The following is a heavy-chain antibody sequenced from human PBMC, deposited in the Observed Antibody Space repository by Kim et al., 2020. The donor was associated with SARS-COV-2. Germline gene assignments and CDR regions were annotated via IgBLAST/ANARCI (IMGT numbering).Heavy chain of an antibody. CDR2: IIPIFGTA. CDR3: VRATTYYYDSSGYYDY. J-gene: IGHJ4*02. V-gene: IGHV1-69*13. Sequence: SVKVSCKASGGTFSSYAISWVRQAPGQGLEWMGGIIPIFGTANYAQKFQGRVTITADESTSTAYMELSSLRSEDTAVYYCVRATTYYYDSSGYYDYWGQGTLVTVSS. CDR1: GGTFSSYA. D-gene: IGHD3-22*01.